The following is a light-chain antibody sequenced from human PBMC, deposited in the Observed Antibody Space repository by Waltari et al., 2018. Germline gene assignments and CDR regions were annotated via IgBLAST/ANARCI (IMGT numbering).Light chain of an antibody. V-gene: IGLV1-44*01. J-gene: IGLJ1*01. CDR3: AAWDDSLTSFV. CDR1: RANIGSNP. CDR2: TNN. Sequence: QSVLTQPPSVSGTPGQRVTISCSGSRANIGSNPVTWYHQLPGTAPTVLIYTNNQGPSGVPDRFAGSKSGTSASLAISGLQSEDEADYYCAAWDDSLTSFVFGSGTTVTVL.